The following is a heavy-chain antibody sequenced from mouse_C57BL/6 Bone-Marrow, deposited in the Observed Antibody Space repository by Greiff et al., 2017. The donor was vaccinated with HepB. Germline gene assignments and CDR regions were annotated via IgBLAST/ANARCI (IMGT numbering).Heavy chain of an antibody. J-gene: IGHJ2*01. D-gene: IGHD1-1*01. CDR3: ITTVVATGFDY. CDR1: GYTFTDYY. V-gene: IGHV1-19*01. Sequence: VQLQQSGPVLVKPGASVKMSCKASGYTFTDYYMNWVKQSHGKSLEWIGVINPYNGGTSYNQKFKGKATLTVDKSSSTAYMELNSLTSEDSAVYYFITTVVATGFDYWGQGTTLTVSS. CDR2: INPYNGGT.